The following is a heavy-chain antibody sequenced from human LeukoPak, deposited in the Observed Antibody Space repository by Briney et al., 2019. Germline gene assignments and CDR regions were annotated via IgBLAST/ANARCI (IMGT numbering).Heavy chain of an antibody. CDR1: GLTFNSYA. J-gene: IGHJ4*02. CDR2: ISYDGSNK. V-gene: IGHV3-30*04. CDR3: ARDSGYSGYEWDY. D-gene: IGHD5-12*01. Sequence: GGSLRLSCAASGLTFNSYAMHWVRQAPGKGLEWVAVISYDGSNKYYADSVKGRFTISRDNSKNTLYLQMNSLRAEDTAVYYCARDSGYSGYEWDYWGQGPLVTVSS.